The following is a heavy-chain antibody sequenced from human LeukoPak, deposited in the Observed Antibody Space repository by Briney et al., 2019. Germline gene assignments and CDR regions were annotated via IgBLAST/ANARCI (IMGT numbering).Heavy chain of an antibody. Sequence: GGSLRLSCAASGFTFRNYAMSWVRQAPGKGLEWVSAISGSGGSTYYADSVKGRFTISRDNSKNTLYLQMSSLRAEDTAVYYCAKEGGIAAAGTGEYFDYWDQGTLVTVSS. D-gene: IGHD6-13*01. CDR1: GFTFRNYA. V-gene: IGHV3-23*01. J-gene: IGHJ4*02. CDR3: AKEGGIAAAGTGEYFDY. CDR2: ISGSGGST.